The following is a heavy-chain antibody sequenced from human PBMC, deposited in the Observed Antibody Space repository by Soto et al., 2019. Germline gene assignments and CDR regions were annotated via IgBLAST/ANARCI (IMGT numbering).Heavy chain of an antibody. CDR1: GGSISSYY. CDR2: IYTSGST. D-gene: IGHD3-3*01. J-gene: IGHJ5*02. CDR3: ARDYDFWSGYPPANWFDP. Sequence: QVQLQESGPGLVKPSETLSLTCTVSGGSISSYYWSWIRQPAGKGLEWIGRIYTSGSTNYNPSLKSRVTMSVDTSKNQFALKLSSVTAADPAVYYCARDYDFWSGYPPANWFDPWGQGTLVTVSS. V-gene: IGHV4-4*07.